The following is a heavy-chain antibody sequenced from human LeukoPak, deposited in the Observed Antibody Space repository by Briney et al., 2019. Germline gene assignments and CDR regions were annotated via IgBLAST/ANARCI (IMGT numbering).Heavy chain of an antibody. CDR1: GFTFKNAW. CDR2: IKSNTDGGTI. J-gene: IGHJ4*02. CDR3: TTDLRWYNIWYAGY. Sequence: GGSLRLSCAASGFTFKNAWMSWVRQAPGKGLEWLGRIKSNTDGGTIDYAAPVKGRFTISRDDSEKMLFLQMNSLITEDTAVYHCTTDLRWYNIWYAGYWGQGTLVTVSS. D-gene: IGHD1-14*01. V-gene: IGHV3-15*01.